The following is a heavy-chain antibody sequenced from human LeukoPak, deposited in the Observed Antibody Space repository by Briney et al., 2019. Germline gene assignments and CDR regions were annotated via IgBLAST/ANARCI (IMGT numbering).Heavy chain of an antibody. D-gene: IGHD3-10*01. J-gene: IGHJ4*02. Sequence: GESLKISCKGSGYSFTSYWIGWVRQMPGKGLEWMGIIYPGDSDTRYGPSFQGQVTISADKSISTAYLQWSSLKASDTAMYYCARLTMVRGVIRQIDYWGQGTLVTVSS. V-gene: IGHV5-51*01. CDR2: IYPGDSDT. CDR1: GYSFTSYW. CDR3: ARLTMVRGVIRQIDY.